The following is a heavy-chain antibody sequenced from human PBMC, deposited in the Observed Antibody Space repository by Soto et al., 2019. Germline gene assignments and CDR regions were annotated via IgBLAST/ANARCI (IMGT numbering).Heavy chain of an antibody. CDR3: AKDPTPSIAAAGSHFDY. J-gene: IGHJ4*02. CDR2: IRGSGGST. Sequence: EVQLLESGGGLVQPGGSLRLSCAAPGFTFSSYAMSWVRQAPGKGLEWGSAIRGSGGSTYYADSVKGRFTISRDTTKNTLYLQMNSLRAEETAVYYCAKDPTPSIAAAGSHFDYWGQGTLVTVSS. D-gene: IGHD6-13*01. V-gene: IGHV3-23*01. CDR1: GFTFSSYA.